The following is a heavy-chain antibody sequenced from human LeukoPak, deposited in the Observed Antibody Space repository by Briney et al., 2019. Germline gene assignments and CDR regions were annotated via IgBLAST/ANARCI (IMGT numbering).Heavy chain of an antibody. CDR1: GFTFSSYA. J-gene: IGHJ4*02. Sequence: GVSLRLSCAASGFTFSSYAMSWVRQAPGKGLEWVSSISNSGGRTFHTDSVKGRFTISRDNSKITLYLQMNSLRAEDTAVYYCAKSYNGYESKPDYWGQGTLVTVSS. CDR2: ISNSGGRT. D-gene: IGHD5-12*01. V-gene: IGHV3-23*01. CDR3: AKSYNGYESKPDY.